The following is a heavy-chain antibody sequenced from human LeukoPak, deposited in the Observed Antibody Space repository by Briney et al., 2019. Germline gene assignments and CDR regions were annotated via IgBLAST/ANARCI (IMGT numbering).Heavy chain of an antibody. CDR3: ARGPSSGCYFDY. D-gene: IGHD6-19*01. CDR1: GGSFSGYY. Sequence: SETLSLTCAVYGGSFSGYYWSWIRQPAGKGLEWIGRIYTSGSTNYNPSLKSRVTISVDTSKNQFSLKLSSVTAADTAVYYCARGPSSGCYFDYWGQGTLVTVSS. J-gene: IGHJ4*02. CDR2: IYTSGST. V-gene: IGHV4-59*10.